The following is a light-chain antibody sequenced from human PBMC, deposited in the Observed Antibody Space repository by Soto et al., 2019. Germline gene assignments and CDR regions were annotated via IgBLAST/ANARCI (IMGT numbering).Light chain of an antibody. V-gene: IGKV3-11*01. CDR1: QSISSH. CDR2: DAS. CDR3: QQRPTWPLT. Sequence: EIVLTQSPATLSLSPGERATLSCRASQSISSHLAWYQQKPGQAPRLLIYDASNRAPGIPARFSGSGSGTDFTLTISSLEPEDFAVYYCQQRPTWPLTFGGGTKVEIK. J-gene: IGKJ4*02.